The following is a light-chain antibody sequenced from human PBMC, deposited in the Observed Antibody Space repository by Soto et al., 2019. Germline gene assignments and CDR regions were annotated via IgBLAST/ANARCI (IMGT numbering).Light chain of an antibody. CDR3: QQYDIWSS. CDR1: QSISSSY. J-gene: IGKJ4*01. V-gene: IGKV3-15*01. CDR2: GAS. Sequence: EIVLTQSPGTLSLSPGERATLSCRASQSISSSYLAWYQQKPGQAPRLLIYGASTRATGIPARFSGSGSGTQFTLTISSLQSEDFAVYYCQQYDIWSSFGGGTKVDIK.